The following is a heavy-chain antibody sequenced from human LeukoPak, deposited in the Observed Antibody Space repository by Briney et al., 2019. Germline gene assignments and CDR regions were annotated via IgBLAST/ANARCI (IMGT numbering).Heavy chain of an antibody. V-gene: IGHV3-74*01. CDR3: ARDRTTVTTFDY. J-gene: IGHJ4*02. CDR1: GFTFSSYW. Sequence: GSLRLSCAASGFTFSSYWMHWVRQAPGKGLVWVSRINSDGSSTSYADSVKGRFTISRDNAKNTLYLQMNTLRAEDTAVYYCARDRTTVTTFDYWGQGTLVTVSS. D-gene: IGHD4-17*01. CDR2: INSDGSST.